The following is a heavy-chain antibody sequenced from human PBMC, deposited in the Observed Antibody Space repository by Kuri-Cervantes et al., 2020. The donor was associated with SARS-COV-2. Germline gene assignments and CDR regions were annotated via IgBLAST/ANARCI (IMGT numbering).Heavy chain of an antibody. V-gene: IGHV3-21*01. CDR2: ISSSSSYI. CDR1: GFIFSSHS. J-gene: IGHJ3*02. CDR3: ARADLSDFAFDI. Sequence: GESLKISCAASGFIFSSHSMNWVRQAPGKGLEWVSYISSSSSYIYYADSLKGRFTISRDNAKNSLYLQMDSLRAEDTAVYYCARADLSDFAFDIWGQGTMVTVSS. D-gene: IGHD2-21*01.